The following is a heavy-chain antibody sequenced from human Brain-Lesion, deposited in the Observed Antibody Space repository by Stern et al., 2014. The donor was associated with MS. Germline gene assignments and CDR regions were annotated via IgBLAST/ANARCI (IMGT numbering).Heavy chain of an antibody. D-gene: IGHD6-13*01. V-gene: IGHV4-4*02. CDR3: ARFPASRPHVFDS. Sequence: QVQLQESGPGLVKPSGTLSLTCAVSGGSISSSNWWSWVRQSPGKGLEWIGESDHSGSTIYNPSLKSRVTVSVDKSKTRFSLTLRFVPAADTAVYFCARFPASRPHVFDSWGQGTLVTVSS. CDR1: GGSISSSNW. CDR2: SDHSGST. J-gene: IGHJ4*02.